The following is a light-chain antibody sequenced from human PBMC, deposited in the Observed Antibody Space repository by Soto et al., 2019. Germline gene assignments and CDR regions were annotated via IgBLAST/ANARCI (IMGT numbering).Light chain of an antibody. CDR3: QLIYSAPLT. V-gene: IGKV1-39*01. J-gene: IGKJ4*01. Sequence: DIQMTQSPSSLSASVGDRVTITCRASQSITTYLNWYRQKPGKAPKLLIYAASSLQSGVPSRFSRSGSETEFTLSIRSLQPEDFTTYFCQLIYSAPLTCGGGTKVEIK. CDR2: AAS. CDR1: QSITTY.